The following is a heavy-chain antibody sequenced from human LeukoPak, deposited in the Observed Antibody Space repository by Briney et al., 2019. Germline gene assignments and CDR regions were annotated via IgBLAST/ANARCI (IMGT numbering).Heavy chain of an antibody. J-gene: IGHJ6*02. CDR2: IYHSGST. Sequence: PSQTLSLTCAVSGGSISSGGYSWSWIRQPPGKGLEWIGYIYHSGSTYYNPSLKSRVTISVDRSNNQFSLKLSSVTAADTAVYYCARVATMVRGAYYYYGMDVWGQGTTVTVSS. CDR1: GGSISSGGYS. CDR3: ARVATMVRGAYYYYGMDV. D-gene: IGHD3-10*01. V-gene: IGHV4-30-2*01.